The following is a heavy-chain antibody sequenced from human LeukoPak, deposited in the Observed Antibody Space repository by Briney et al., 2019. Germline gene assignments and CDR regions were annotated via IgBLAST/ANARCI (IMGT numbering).Heavy chain of an antibody. CDR1: GYTLTELS. CDR2: FDPEDGET. CDR3: ATGLDYYDSSGIDY. D-gene: IGHD3-22*01. V-gene: IGHV1-24*01. Sequence: GASEKVSCKVSGYTLTELSMHWVRQAPGKGLEWMGGFDPEDGETIYAQKFQGRVTMTEDTSTDTAYMELSSLRSEDTAVYYCATGLDYYDSSGIDYWGQGTLVTVSS. J-gene: IGHJ4*02.